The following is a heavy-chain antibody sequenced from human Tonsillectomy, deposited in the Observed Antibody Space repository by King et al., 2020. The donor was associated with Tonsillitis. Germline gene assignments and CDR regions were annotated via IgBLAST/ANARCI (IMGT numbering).Heavy chain of an antibody. CDR1: GFTFSSYA. J-gene: IGHJ4*02. V-gene: IGHV3-23*04. CDR3: AKDRFGGREYYFDY. CDR2: ISTSGGNT. D-gene: IGHD3-10*01. Sequence: VQLVESGGGLVQPGGSLRLSCAASGFTFSSYAMSWVRQAPGKGLEWVSGISTSGGNTYYADSVKGRFTISRDNSKNTLYLQMNSLRADDTAVYYCAKDRFGGREYYFDYWGQGTLVTVSS.